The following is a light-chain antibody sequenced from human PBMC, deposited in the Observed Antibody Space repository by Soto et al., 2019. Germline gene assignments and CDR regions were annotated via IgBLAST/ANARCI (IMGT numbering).Light chain of an antibody. CDR2: DTV. CDR3: STYSGANNVI. Sequence: QSALTQPASVSGSPGQSITISCTGTSSDVGDFHFVSWYQQQPGKVPKLLIFDTVNRPSEVSSRFSGSKSGNTASLTISGLQADDEADYYCSTYSGANNVIFGGGTKVTVL. V-gene: IGLV2-14*03. CDR1: SSDVGDFHF. J-gene: IGLJ2*01.